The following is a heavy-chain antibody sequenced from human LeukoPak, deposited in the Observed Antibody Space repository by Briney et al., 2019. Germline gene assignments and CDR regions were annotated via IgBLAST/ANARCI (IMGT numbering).Heavy chain of an antibody. CDR3: ARDFRYGSVTES. Sequence: GGSLRLSCAASGFTFSNFWMTWVRQAPGKGLEWVANVNQDASRKNYAESVEGRFTISRDNAKNSLYLQMNSLRAEDTAVYYCARDFRYGSVTESWGQGTLVTVSS. CDR1: GFTFSNFW. D-gene: IGHD3-10*01. J-gene: IGHJ4*02. CDR2: VNQDASRK. V-gene: IGHV3-7*01.